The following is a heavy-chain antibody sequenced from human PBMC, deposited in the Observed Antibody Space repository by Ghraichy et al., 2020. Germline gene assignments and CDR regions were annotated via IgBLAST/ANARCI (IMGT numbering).Heavy chain of an antibody. J-gene: IGHJ6*02. D-gene: IGHD3-3*01. CDR1: GGSISSSSYY. Sequence: SETLSLTCTVSGGSISSSSYYWGWIRQPPGKGLEWIGSIYYSGSTYYNPSLKSRVTISVDTSKNQFSLKLSSVTAADTAVYYCASGVAPPTIFGAYYYGMDVWGQGTTVTVSS. CDR3: ASGVAPPTIFGAYYYGMDV. CDR2: IYYSGST. V-gene: IGHV4-39*01.